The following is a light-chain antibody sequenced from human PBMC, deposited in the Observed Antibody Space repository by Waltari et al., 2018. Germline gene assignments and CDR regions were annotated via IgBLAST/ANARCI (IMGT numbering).Light chain of an antibody. CDR1: QSVSRT. CDR3: QHYVRLPAT. CDR2: GAS. J-gene: IGKJ1*01. Sequence: EIVFTQSQGTLSLSPGERATLACRPSQSVSRTLAWYQQKPGQAPKLLIYGASIRATGIPERFTGSGSGTDFSLTISSLEPEDFAIYFCQHYVRLPATFGQGTKVEIK. V-gene: IGKV3-20*01.